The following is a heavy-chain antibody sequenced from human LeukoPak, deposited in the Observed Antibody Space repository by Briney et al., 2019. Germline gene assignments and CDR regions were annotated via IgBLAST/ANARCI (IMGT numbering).Heavy chain of an antibody. J-gene: IGHJ4*02. CDR1: GFTISSYS. CDR3: IKDRTGTYSFDY. Sequence: GGSLRLSCSVSGFTISSYSMHCVRQAPGKGLEYVSTSGGATYYADSVKGRFTISRDNAKNTLYLQMSSLRAEDTAVYYCIKDRTGTYSFDYWGQGTLVTVSS. V-gene: IGHV3-64D*09. CDR2: SGGAT. D-gene: IGHD7-27*01.